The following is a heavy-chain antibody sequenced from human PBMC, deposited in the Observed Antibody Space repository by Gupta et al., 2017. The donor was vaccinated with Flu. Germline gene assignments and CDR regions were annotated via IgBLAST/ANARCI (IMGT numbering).Heavy chain of an antibody. CDR3: VRDGLEWSRDY. CDR1: GFTFSDCS. CDR2: IGRSGRYR. Sequence: EVQLVESGVGLVKPGESLRLSCAASGFTFSDCSMSWVRQTPGKGLEWVSLIGRSGRYRDDAYAVQGRFTIARDDAKKSVYMKLHRLSVDETAVYFGVRDGLEWSRDYRGQGTLVTVS. J-gene: IGHJ4*02. V-gene: IGHV3-21*01. D-gene: IGHD2-8*01.